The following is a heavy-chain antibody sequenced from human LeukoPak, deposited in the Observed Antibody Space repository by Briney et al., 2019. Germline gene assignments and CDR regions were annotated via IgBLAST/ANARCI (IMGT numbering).Heavy chain of an antibody. V-gene: IGHV4-39*01. Sequence: SETLSLTCTVSGGSISSSSYYWAWMRQPPGKGLEWIGSMYYSGSTYYNPSLKSRVTISVDTSKNPFSLRLNSVTASDTAVYYCARHTSMVRGVMKYYFDYWGQGTLATVSS. CDR3: ARHTSMVRGVMKYYFDY. CDR2: MYYSGST. D-gene: IGHD3-10*01. CDR1: GGSISSSSYY. J-gene: IGHJ4*02.